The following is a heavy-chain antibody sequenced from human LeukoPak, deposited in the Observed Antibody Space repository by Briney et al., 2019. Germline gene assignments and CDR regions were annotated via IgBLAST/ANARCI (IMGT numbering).Heavy chain of an antibody. D-gene: IGHD2-2*01. J-gene: IGHJ4*02. CDR1: GGTFSSYA. CDR3: ARSYCGSTSCHTPTVTTYFDY. Sequence: SAKVSCTASGGTFSSYAISWVRQAPGQGREWMGGIIPIFGTANYAQKFQGRVTITADESTSTAYMELSSLRSEDTAVYYCARSYCGSTSCHTPTVTTYFDYWGQGTLVTVSS. V-gene: IGHV1-69*13. CDR2: IIPIFGTA.